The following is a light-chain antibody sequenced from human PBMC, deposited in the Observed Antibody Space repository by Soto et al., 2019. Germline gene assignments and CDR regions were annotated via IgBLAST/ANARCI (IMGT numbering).Light chain of an antibody. V-gene: IGLV1-40*01. CDR2: GNT. Sequence: QSVLTQPPSVSGAPGQRVTISCTGSRSNIGAGYDVHWYQQLPGTAPKLLIDGNTNRPSGIPDRFSGSKSGTSASLAITGPPGWDGGDYFRQALDLQPGGLGIGGGTKLTVL. CDR3: QALDLQPGGLG. J-gene: IGLJ2*01. CDR1: RSNIGAGYD.